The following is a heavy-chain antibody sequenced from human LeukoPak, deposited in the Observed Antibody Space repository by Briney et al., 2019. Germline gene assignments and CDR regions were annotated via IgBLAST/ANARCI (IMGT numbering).Heavy chain of an antibody. CDR3: ARDPSNSGYDYLYYFDY. J-gene: IGHJ4*02. V-gene: IGHV1-18*01. CDR1: GYTFTSYG. CDR2: ITAYNDNT. D-gene: IGHD5-12*01. Sequence: ASVKVSCKASGYTFTSYGISWVRQAPGQGLEWMGWITAYNDNTNYAQKLQGRVTMTTDTSTSTAYMELRSLRSDDTAVYYCARDPSNSGYDYLYYFDYWGQGTLVTVSS.